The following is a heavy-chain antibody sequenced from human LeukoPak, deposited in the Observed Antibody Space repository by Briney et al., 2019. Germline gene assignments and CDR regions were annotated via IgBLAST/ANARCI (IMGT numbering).Heavy chain of an antibody. CDR2: IKQDGSEK. CDR3: ARDATPPYDFWSGSRGYYFGY. CDR1: GFPFSSYW. D-gene: IGHD3-3*01. V-gene: IGHV3-7*01. J-gene: IGHJ4*02. Sequence: QPGGSLRLSCAASGFPFSSYWMSWVRQAPGKGLEWVANIKQDGSEKYYVDSVKGRFTISRDNAKNSLYLQMNSLRAEDTAVYYCARDATPPYDFWSGSRGYYFGYWGQGTLVTVSS.